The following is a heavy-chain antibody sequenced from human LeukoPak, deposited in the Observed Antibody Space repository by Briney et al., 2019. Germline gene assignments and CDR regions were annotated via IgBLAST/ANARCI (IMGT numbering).Heavy chain of an antibody. CDR2: IKSDGNEK. CDR1: GFTFGGHW. CDR3: ARGASVEP. Sequence: GGSLRLSCAASGFTFGGHWMTWFRQSPGKGLEWVANIKSDGNEKNYVDSVKGRFTISRDNAQTSLFLQLNSLGAEDTAVYYCARGASVEPYGQGTLVTVSS. V-gene: IGHV3-7*01. J-gene: IGHJ5*02.